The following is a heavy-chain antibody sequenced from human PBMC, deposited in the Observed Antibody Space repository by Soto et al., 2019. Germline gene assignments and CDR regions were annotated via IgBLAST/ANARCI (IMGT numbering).Heavy chain of an antibody. D-gene: IGHD5-12*01. CDR3: ARACGYDWYSDY. CDR2: ITHTGTNV. J-gene: IGHJ4*02. V-gene: IGHV3-21*01. Sequence: GGSLRRFCTASGLIFCDYSFNWVRHAPAKEVELVSSITHTGTNVYYADSVKGRFTISIDSADNSLILQMTTGRAEETAVYHCARACGYDWYSDYWGQGTLVTVSS. CDR1: GLIFCDYS.